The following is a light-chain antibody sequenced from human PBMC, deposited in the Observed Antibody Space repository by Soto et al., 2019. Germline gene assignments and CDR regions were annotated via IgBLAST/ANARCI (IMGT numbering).Light chain of an antibody. CDR2: GAS. V-gene: IGKV3D-20*02. CDR3: QQCSNWPQT. Sequence: DSVLTQAAGSLSLSPGEIATFSCRASQSVSSSYMAGYQQKRGQAPRRLIYGASIRDTGIPDRFSGSGSGTDFTLTISRLEPEDFAVYICQQCSNWPQTFGQGTRLEIK. CDR1: QSVSSSY. J-gene: IGKJ5*01.